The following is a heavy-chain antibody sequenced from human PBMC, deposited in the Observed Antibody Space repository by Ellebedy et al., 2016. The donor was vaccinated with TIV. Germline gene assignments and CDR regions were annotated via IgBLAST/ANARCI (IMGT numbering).Heavy chain of an antibody. D-gene: IGHD2-15*01. CDR2: IHPDGSEK. CDR1: RLTFSRYE. Sequence: GESLKISCAVSRLTFSRYEMSWVRQAPGRGLAWVANIHPDGSEKYYADSVKGRFTISRDNAKNSLYLQMNSLRGEDTAVYYCAVRPLAPNYFDSWGRGTLVTVSS. J-gene: IGHJ4*02. V-gene: IGHV3-7*01. CDR3: AVRPLAPNYFDS.